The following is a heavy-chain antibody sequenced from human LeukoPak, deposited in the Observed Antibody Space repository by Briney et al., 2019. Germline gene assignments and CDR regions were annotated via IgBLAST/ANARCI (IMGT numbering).Heavy chain of an antibody. CDR2: ISYDGSNK. V-gene: IGHV3-30-3*01. CDR3: ARDYEETGAFDI. CDR1: GFTFSSYA. J-gene: IGHJ3*02. Sequence: GGSLRLSCAASGFTFSSYAMHWVRQAPGKGLEWVAVISYDGSNKYYADSVKGRFTISRDNSKNTLYLQMNSLRAEDTAVYYCARDYEETGAFDIWGQGTTVTVSS. D-gene: IGHD3-16*01.